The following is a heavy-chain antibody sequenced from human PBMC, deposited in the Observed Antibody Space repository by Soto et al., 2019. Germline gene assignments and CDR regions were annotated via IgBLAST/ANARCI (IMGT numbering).Heavy chain of an antibody. D-gene: IGHD1-1*01. V-gene: IGHV3-74*01. CDR1: WLTLSRYW. CDR3: TRDTTGPHDH. J-gene: IGHJ4*02. CDR2: INPDGSTT. Sequence: TGGSLRLSFAAPWLTLSRYWVRWGRQVPGKGLVWVSRINPDGSTTNYADSVKGRFTVSRDNAKNTVYLHMNSLRAEDTAVYYCTRDTTGPHDHWGQGTLVTVSS.